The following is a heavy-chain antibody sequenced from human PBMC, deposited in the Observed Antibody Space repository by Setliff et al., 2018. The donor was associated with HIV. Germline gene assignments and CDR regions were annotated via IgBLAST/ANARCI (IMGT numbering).Heavy chain of an antibody. Sequence: PSETLSLTCTVSGGSIRSIDYFWGWIRQPPGKGLEWLGNIGNIYYGGTTYYNPSLKGRITISVFTSSQQLSLTLTSVTPADTAVYYCARLRAAGTVHYFDPWGQGTQGTSPQ. V-gene: IGHV4-39*01. CDR3: ARLRAAGTVHYFDP. D-gene: IGHD6-13*01. CDR2: IYYGGTT. CDR1: GGSIRSIDYF. J-gene: IGHJ5*02.